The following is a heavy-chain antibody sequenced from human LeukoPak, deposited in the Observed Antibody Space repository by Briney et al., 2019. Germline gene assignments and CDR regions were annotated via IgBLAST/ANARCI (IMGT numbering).Heavy chain of an antibody. CDR2: INPSGGST. CDR1: GYTFTSYY. V-gene: IGHV1-46*01. J-gene: IGHJ3*02. Sequence: ASVKVSCKASGYTFTSYYMHWVRQAPGQGLEWMGIINPSGGSTSYAQKFQGRVTITRDTSTSAVYMELSSLRSEDTAVYYCARAFNRPVYDSSGYYPLDIWGQGTMVTVSS. D-gene: IGHD3-22*01. CDR3: ARAFNRPVYDSSGYYPLDI.